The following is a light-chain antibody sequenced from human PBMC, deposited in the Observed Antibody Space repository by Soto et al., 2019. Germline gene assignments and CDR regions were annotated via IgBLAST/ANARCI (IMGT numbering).Light chain of an antibody. CDR1: SSDVGGYNY. CDR3: SSFTSAYTFV. CDR2: EAS. V-gene: IGLV2-14*01. Sequence: QSVLTQPACVSGSPGQSIAISCTGTSSDVGGYNYVSWYQQHPGKAPKLLLSEASNRPSGVSDRFSGSKSGNTASLTISGLQTQDEADYYCSSFTSAYTFVFGTGTKVTVL. J-gene: IGLJ1*01.